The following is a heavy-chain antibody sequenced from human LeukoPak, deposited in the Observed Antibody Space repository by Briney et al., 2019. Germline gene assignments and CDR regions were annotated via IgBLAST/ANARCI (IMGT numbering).Heavy chain of an antibody. CDR3: ARAREKWVAFDI. CDR2: INQDGSEK. Sequence: GGSLRPSCAASGFTFSNYAMSWVRQAPGKGLEWVANINQDGSEKYFVDSVKGRFTISRDNAKNSLYLQMNSLRAEDTAVYYCARAREKWVAFDIWGQGTMVTVSS. D-gene: IGHD1-26*01. J-gene: IGHJ3*02. CDR1: GFTFSNYA. V-gene: IGHV3-7*04.